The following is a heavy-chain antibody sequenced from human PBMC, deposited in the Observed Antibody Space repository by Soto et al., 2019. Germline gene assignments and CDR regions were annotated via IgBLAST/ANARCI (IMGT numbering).Heavy chain of an antibody. Sequence: SETRSLTWAVSGASIGANNWWSCFRQPPGKGRECIGEVCHSGTTNCNPSLKSRVTISIDKSKKQFSLTLTSMTAADTALYYCAVPGRGDFDYWSQGTLVTFSS. D-gene: IGHD5-12*01. CDR3: AVPGRGDFDY. V-gene: IGHV4-4*02. CDR1: GASIGANNW. J-gene: IGHJ4*02. CDR2: VCHSGTT.